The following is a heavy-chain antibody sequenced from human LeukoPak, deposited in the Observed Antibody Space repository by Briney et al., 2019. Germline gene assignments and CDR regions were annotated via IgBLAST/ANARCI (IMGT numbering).Heavy chain of an antibody. V-gene: IGHV3-48*01. J-gene: IGHJ6*03. Sequence: PGGSLRLSRAASGFTFSAYSIKWVREAPGRGREWGSYITRGTSNMYYADSVKGRFTVSRDNAKNTLYLQMNSVRAEDRGVYYCARVRGSYYMDVWGKGTTVTVSS. CDR3: ARVRGSYYMDV. CDR1: GFTFSAYS. CDR2: ITRGTSNM.